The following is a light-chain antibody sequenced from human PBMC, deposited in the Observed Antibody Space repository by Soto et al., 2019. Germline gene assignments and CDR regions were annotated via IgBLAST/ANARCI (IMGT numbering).Light chain of an antibody. V-gene: IGKV1-27*01. CDR3: QKYNSAPLT. CDR1: LGIIDY. Sequence: DIEMTQSPSSLSASVGDRVTITCRASLGIIDYLAWYQQKPGKVPKLLIYAASTLQTGVPSRFSGSGSGTDFTLTISNLQPEDVATYYCQKYNSAPLTFGGGTKVEIK. CDR2: AAS. J-gene: IGKJ4*01.